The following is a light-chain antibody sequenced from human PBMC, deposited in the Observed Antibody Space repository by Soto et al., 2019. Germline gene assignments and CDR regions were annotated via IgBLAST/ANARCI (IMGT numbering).Light chain of an antibody. CDR3: QQYSDWPHR. CDR1: QSVSSY. CDR2: GAS. J-gene: IGKJ1*01. V-gene: IGKV3-15*01. Sequence: EMVMTQSPATLSVSPGERATLSCRASQSVSSYLGWYQQKPGQPPRLLIYGASTRATGIPARFSGSGSGTEFTLTISSLQSEDFAVYYCQQYSDWPHRFGQGTKVEIK.